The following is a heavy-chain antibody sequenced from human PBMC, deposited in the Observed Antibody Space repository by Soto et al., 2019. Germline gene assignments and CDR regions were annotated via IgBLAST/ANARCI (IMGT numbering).Heavy chain of an antibody. D-gene: IGHD1-26*01. V-gene: IGHV3-23*01. J-gene: IGHJ4*02. CDR2: ISGGIGST. CDR3: AKLRGRGIFEY. CDR1: GFSFGVYA. Sequence: EVQLLESGGGLIQPGRSLRLSCAASGFSFGVYAMSWVRQAPGKGLEWVATISGGIGSTYYADAVKGRFTISRDICRSTLDLQMNSLRVEDTALYYCAKLRGRGIFEYWGQGTMVTISS.